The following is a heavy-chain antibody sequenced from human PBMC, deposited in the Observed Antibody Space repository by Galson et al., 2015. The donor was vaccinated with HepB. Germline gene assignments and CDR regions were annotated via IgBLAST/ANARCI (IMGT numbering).Heavy chain of an antibody. CDR1: GFTFNTYP. J-gene: IGHJ4*02. CDR2: ISYDGSNK. V-gene: IGHV3-30-3*01. D-gene: IGHD6-13*01. CDR3: VRGSQVY. Sequence: SLRLSCAATGFTFNTYPMHWVRQAPGKGLEWVTSISYDGSNKYYADSAKGRSTISRDNSKNTLYLQMNSLRVDDTAVYYCVRGSQVYWGQGTLVIVSS.